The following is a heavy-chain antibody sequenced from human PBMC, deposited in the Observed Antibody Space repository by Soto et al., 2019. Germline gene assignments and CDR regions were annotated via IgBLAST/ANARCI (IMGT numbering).Heavy chain of an antibody. D-gene: IGHD2-8*01. CDR1: GFTFITYW. V-gene: IGHV3-74*01. Sequence: PGGSLRLSCAASGFTFITYWMYWVRQAPGKGLKWVSRISTDGSTTNYADSVKGRFTISRDNAKNTLYLQMNSLRVEDTAIYYCARDPYCPNGVYVPAVWGHGTTFTVS. CDR3: ARDPYCPNGVYVPAV. J-gene: IGHJ6*02. CDR2: ISTDGSTT.